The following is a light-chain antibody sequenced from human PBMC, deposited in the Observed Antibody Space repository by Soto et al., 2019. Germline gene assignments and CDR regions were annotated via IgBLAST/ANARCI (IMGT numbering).Light chain of an antibody. Sequence: EVVLSQSPGTLSLSPGERATLSCRASQSVSSTYLAWYQQKPGQAPRPLIYGASSRATGIPDRFSGSGSGTDFTLTISSLEPEDFAVYYCQQYNNWPRTFGQGTKVAIK. CDR2: GAS. V-gene: IGKV3-20*01. CDR3: QQYNNWPRT. CDR1: QSVSSTY. J-gene: IGKJ1*01.